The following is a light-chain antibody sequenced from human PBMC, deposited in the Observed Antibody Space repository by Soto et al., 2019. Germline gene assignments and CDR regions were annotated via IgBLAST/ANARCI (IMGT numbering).Light chain of an antibody. Sequence: QSAVTQPRSVSGSPGQSVSLFCTGTSSAVGGYNYVSWYQQHPGKAPKVMIYDVTKRPPGVPDRFSGSKSGNTASLTISGLQTEDEADYYCSSYAGRYTYVFGTGTKVTVL. J-gene: IGLJ1*01. CDR2: DVT. CDR3: SSYAGRYTYV. CDR1: SSAVGGYNY. V-gene: IGLV2-11*01.